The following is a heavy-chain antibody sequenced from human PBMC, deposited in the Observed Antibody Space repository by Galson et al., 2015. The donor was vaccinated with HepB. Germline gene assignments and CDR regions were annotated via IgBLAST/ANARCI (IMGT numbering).Heavy chain of an antibody. V-gene: IGHV3-30-3*01. CDR1: GFTFSSYA. J-gene: IGHJ4*02. Sequence: SLRLSCAASGFTFSSYAMHWVRQAPGKGLEWVAVISYDGSNKYYADSVKGRFTISRDNSKNTPYLQMNSLRAEDTAVYYCARALDIVVVVAATPIDYWGQGTLVTVSS. D-gene: IGHD2-15*01. CDR2: ISYDGSNK. CDR3: ARALDIVVVVAATPIDY.